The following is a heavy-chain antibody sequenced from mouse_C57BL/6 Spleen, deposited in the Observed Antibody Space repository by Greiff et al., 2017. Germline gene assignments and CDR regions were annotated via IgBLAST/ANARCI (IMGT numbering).Heavy chain of an antibody. CDR2: ISYDGSN. Sequence: PESGPGLVKPSQSLSLTCSVTGYSITSVYYWNWIRQFPANKLEWMGYISYDGSNNYNPSLKNRISITRETSKKQFFLKLNSVTTEDTDTYYCARAVVARRFDFDYWGQGTTLTVSA. D-gene: IGHD1-1*01. V-gene: IGHV3-6*01. CDR3: ARAVVARRFDFDY. CDR1: GYSITSVYY. J-gene: IGHJ2*01.